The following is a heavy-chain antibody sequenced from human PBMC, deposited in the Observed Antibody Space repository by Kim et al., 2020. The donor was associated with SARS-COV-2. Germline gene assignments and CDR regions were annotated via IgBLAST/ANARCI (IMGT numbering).Heavy chain of an antibody. D-gene: IGHD3-10*01. CDR2: ISAYNGNT. Sequence: ASVKVSCKASGYIFTSYGISWVRQAPGQGLEWMGWISAYNGNTNYAQKLQGRVTMTTDTPTGTAYMELRSMRSDDTAVYYCARDLSGPYYYGSVYDGMDVWGQGTTVIVAS. V-gene: IGHV1-18*04. CDR3: ARDLSGPYYYGSVYDGMDV. CDR1: GYIFTSYG. J-gene: IGHJ6*02.